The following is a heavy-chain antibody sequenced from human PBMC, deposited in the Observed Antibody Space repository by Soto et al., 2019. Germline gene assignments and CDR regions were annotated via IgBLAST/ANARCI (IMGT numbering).Heavy chain of an antibody. Sequence: VQLLESGPGLVQPSQTLSLTCTVSGGSISSGSYYWGWIRQHSGKGLAWIGHISYSGTAYYKPSLKSRVTISVDTSKSQFSLQVDSVAVADTAVYSCAGLRVSVLPGEASSFEYLGQGALVTVS. J-gene: IGHJ4*02. CDR1: GGSISSGSYY. CDR3: AGLRVSVLPGEASSFEY. D-gene: IGHD2-8*02. V-gene: IGHV4-31*03. CDR2: ISYSGTA.